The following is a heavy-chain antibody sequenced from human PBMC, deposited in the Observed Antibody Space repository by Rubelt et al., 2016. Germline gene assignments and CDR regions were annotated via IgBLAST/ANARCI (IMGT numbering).Heavy chain of an antibody. J-gene: IGHJ4*02. D-gene: IGHD5-24*01. CDR2: IYYSGST. CDR1: GGSISSSSHY. CDR3: ARDPVEMPTSVYYFDY. Sequence: QLQLQESGPGLVKPSETLSLTCTVSGGSISSSSHYWGWIRQPPGKGLEWIGSIYYSGSTYYNPSRKSRVPMSVGTSTNPFSLRLSSVTAADTAVYYCARDPVEMPTSVYYFDYWGQGTLVTVSS. V-gene: IGHV4-39*07.